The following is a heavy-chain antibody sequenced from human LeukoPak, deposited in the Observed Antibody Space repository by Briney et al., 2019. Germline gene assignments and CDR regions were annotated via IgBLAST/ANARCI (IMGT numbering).Heavy chain of an antibody. CDR2: TRQDGSEK. J-gene: IGHJ4*02. CDR1: GFTFSSYW. D-gene: IGHD2-2*01. V-gene: IGHV3-7*01. CDR3: ARLPAYCSSTSCYYDY. Sequence: GGSLRLSCAASGFTFSSYWMSWVRQAPGKGLEWVAHTRQDGSEKYYVDSVKGRFTVSRDNAKNSLFLQMNSLRAEDTAVYYCARLPAYCSSTSCYYDYWGQGTLVTVSS.